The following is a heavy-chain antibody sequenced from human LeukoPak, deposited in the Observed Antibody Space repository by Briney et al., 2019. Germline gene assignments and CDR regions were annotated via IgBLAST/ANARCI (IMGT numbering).Heavy chain of an antibody. V-gene: IGHV3-30*18. CDR1: GFTFSSYG. CDR2: ISYDGSNK. D-gene: IGHD1-14*01. J-gene: IGHJ4*02. CDR3: ANGITRLD. Sequence: PGGSLRLSCAASGFTFSSYGMHWVRRAPGKGLEWVAVISYDGSNKYYADSVKGRFTISRDNSKNTLYLQMNSLRAEDTAVYYCANGITRLDWGQGTLVTVSS.